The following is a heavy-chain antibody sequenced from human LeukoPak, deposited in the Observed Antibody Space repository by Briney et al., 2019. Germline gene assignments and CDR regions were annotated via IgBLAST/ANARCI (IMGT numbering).Heavy chain of an antibody. J-gene: IGHJ4*02. CDR3: ARWSESIAVAGIRVAFDY. D-gene: IGHD6-19*01. V-gene: IGHV3-48*03. CDR1: GFTFSSYE. Sequence: GGSLRLSCAASGFTFSSYEMNWVRQAPGKGLEWVSYISSSGSNIYYADSVKGRFTISRDNAKNSLYLQMNSPRAEDTAVYYCARWSESIAVAGIRVAFDYWGQGTLVTVSS. CDR2: ISSSGSNI.